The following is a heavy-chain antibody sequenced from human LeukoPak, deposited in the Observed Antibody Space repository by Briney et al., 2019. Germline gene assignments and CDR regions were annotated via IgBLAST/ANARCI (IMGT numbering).Heavy chain of an antibody. CDR1: GFTFSSYA. CDR3: ARATRDGYNLDY. D-gene: IGHD5-24*01. V-gene: IGHV3-23*01. CDR2: ISGSGGST. Sequence: PGGSLRLSCAASGFTFSSYAMSWVRQAPGKGLEWVSAISGSGGSTYYADSVKGRFTISRDNSKNTLYLQMNSLRAEDTAVYYCARATRDGYNLDYWGQGTLVTVSS. J-gene: IGHJ4*02.